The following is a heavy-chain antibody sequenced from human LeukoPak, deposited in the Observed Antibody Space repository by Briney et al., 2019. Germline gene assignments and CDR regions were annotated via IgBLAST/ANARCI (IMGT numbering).Heavy chain of an antibody. CDR3: ASRPGTLVVVAPDY. V-gene: IGHV1-69*13. D-gene: IGHD2-15*01. J-gene: IGHJ4*02. CDR1: GGTFSSYA. Sequence: ASVNVSCKASGGTFSSYAISWVRQAPGQGLEWMGGIIPIFGTANYAQKFQGRVTITADESTSTAYMELSSLRSEDTAVYYCASRPGTLVVVAPDYWGQGTLVTVSS. CDR2: IIPIFGTA.